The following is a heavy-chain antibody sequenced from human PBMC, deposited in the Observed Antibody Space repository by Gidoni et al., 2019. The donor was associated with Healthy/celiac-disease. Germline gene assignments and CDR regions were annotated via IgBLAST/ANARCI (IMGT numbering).Heavy chain of an antibody. CDR2: INPSGGST. CDR1: GYTFTSYY. Sequence: QVQLVQSGAEVKKPGASVKGSCKASGYTFTSYYMHWVRQAPGQGLEWMGIINPSGGSTSYAQKFQGRVTMTRDTSTSTVYMELSSLRSEDTAVYYCARDLWGYCSGGSCYSGPGDYWGQGTLVTVSS. CDR3: ARDLWGYCSGGSCYSGPGDY. D-gene: IGHD2-15*01. J-gene: IGHJ4*02. V-gene: IGHV1-46*01.